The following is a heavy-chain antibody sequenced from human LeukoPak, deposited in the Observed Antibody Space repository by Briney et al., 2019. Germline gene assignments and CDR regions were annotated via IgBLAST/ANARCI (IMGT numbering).Heavy chain of an antibody. CDR1: GGSISSGDYY. D-gene: IGHD3/OR15-3a*01. Sequence: SETLSLTCTVSGGSISSGDYYWSWIRQPPGKGLEWFGYIYYSGSTYYNPSLKSRVTISVDTSKTQFSLRLTSVTAADTAVYYCARVDWASGTDYWGQGTLVTVSS. V-gene: IGHV4-30-4*01. CDR3: ARVDWASGTDY. CDR2: IYYSGST. J-gene: IGHJ4*02.